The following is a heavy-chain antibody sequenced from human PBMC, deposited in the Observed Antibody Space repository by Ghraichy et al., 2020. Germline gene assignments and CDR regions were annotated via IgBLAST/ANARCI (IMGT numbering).Heavy chain of an antibody. CDR3: ARDRDELGGGDDAFDI. CDR2: TYYRSKWYN. D-gene: IGHD7-27*01. V-gene: IGHV6-1*01. Sequence: SQTLSLTCAISGDSVSSNSAAWNWIRQSPSRGLEWLGRTYYRSKWYNDYAVSVKSRITINPDTSKNQFSLQLNSVTPEETAVYYCARDRDELGGGDDAFDIWCQGTMVTVSS. J-gene: IGHJ3*02. CDR1: GDSVSSNSAA.